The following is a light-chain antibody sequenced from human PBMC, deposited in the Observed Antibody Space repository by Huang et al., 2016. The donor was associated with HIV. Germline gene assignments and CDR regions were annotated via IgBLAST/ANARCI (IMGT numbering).Light chain of an antibody. CDR1: QSVTIW. J-gene: IGKJ2*01. Sequence: DIQMTQSPSTLSAAVGYRVTITCRASQSVTIWLAWFQQKPGKAPKLLIYNASTLESGVPSRFRGSGSWTEFTLTIDSLQPDAVATYYCQQYSRSATFGQGTKLEIK. CDR2: NAS. CDR3: QQYSRSAT. V-gene: IGKV1-5*03.